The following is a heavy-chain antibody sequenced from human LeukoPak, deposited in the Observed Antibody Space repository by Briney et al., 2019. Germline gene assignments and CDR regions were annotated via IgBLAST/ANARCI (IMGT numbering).Heavy chain of an antibody. CDR1: GYTFTSYG. J-gene: IGHJ4*02. D-gene: IGHD3-22*01. CDR2: ISAYNGNT. CDR3: ARVTYYYDSSGYYPNHFDY. Sequence: ASVKVSCKASGYTFTSYGISWVRQAPGQGLEWMGWISAYNGNTNYAQKLQGRVTMTTDTSTSTAYMELRSLRSDDTAVYYCARVTYYYDSSGYYPNHFDYWGRGTLVTVSS. V-gene: IGHV1-18*01.